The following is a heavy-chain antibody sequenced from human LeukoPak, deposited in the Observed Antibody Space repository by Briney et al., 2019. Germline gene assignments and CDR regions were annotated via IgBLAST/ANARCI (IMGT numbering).Heavy chain of an antibody. CDR3: ACRDLTSTWSFR. CDR2: IYPGDLRV. V-gene: IGHV5-51*01. J-gene: IGHJ4*02. Sequence: SGESLKISCQGFGYSFTSYWIGWVRQVPGKGMEWMGVIYPGDLRVRYNPSFQGQVTISVDKSINTAYLQWVSLRASDSAMYYCACRDLTSTWSFRWGQGTLVTVSS. D-gene: IGHD6-13*01. CDR1: GYSFTSYW.